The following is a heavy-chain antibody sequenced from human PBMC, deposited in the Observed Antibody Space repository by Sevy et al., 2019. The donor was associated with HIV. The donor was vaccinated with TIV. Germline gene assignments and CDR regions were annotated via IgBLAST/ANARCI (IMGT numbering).Heavy chain of an antibody. CDR1: GFTFSSYS. CDR2: ISSSSSTI. Sequence: GGSLRLSCAASGFTFSSYSMNWVRQAPGKGLEWVSYISSSSSTIYYADSVKGRFTISRDNAKKSLYLQMNSLRAEDTAVYYWARGAGGDSYGVGDAFDIWGPGTMVTVSS. J-gene: IGHJ3*02. CDR3: ARGAGGDSYGVGDAFDI. V-gene: IGHV3-48*01. D-gene: IGHD5-18*01.